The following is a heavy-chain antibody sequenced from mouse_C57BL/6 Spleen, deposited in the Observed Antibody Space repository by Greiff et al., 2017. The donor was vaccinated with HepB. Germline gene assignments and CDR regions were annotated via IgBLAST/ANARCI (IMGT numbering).Heavy chain of an antibody. D-gene: IGHD2-3*01. CDR2: IHPNSGST. Sequence: VQLQQSGAELVKPGASVKLSCKASGYTFTSYWMHWVKQRPGQGLEWIGMIHPNSGSTNYNEKFKSKATLTVDKSSSTAYMQLSSLTSEDSAVYYCALYDGYIYYAMDYWGQGTSVTVSS. V-gene: IGHV1-64*01. J-gene: IGHJ4*01. CDR1: GYTFTSYW. CDR3: ALYDGYIYYAMDY.